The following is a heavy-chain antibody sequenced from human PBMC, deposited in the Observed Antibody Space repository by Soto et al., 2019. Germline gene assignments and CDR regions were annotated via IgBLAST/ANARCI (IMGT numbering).Heavy chain of an antibody. J-gene: IGHJ3*02. CDR2: INAGNGNT. V-gene: IGHV1-3*01. CDR1: GYTFTSYA. Sequence: ASVKVSCKASGYTFTSYAMHWVRQAPGQRLEWMGWINAGNGNTKYSQKFQGRVTITRDTSASTAYMELSSLRSEDTAVYYCARELELGNDAFDIWGQGTMGTVSS. D-gene: IGHD1-7*01. CDR3: ARELELGNDAFDI.